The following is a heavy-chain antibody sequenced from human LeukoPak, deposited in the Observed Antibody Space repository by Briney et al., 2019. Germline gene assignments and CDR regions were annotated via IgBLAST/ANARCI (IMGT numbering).Heavy chain of an antibody. CDR3: ARGPQGPYSSGWYTYYYYYMDV. V-gene: IGHV3-48*04. CDR2: ISSSGSTI. Sequence: GGTLRLSCAASGFNFGNYGMNWVRQAPGKGLEWVSYISSSGSTIYYADSVKGRFTISRDNAKNSLYLQMNSLRAEDTAVYYCARGPQGPYSSGWYTYYYYYMDVWGKGTTVTISS. J-gene: IGHJ6*03. CDR1: GFNFGNYG. D-gene: IGHD6-19*01.